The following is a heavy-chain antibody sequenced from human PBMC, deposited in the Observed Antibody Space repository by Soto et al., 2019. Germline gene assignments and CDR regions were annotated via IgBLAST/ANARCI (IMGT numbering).Heavy chain of an antibody. CDR3: SSRIVRSTSRDRDYDY. V-gene: IGHV3-73*02. D-gene: IGHD1-26*01. Sequence: EVQLVESGGGSVRPGGSLRLSCAASGFDVSGSAMYWVRQASGKGLEWVGRIRSRSDSYATSYGASRRCRFSISRDDSRNMVFLEMNSLETDDTAVYYCSSRIVRSTSRDRDYDYWGQVTLVNVSS. J-gene: IGHJ4*02. CDR1: GFDVSGSA. CDR2: IRSRSDSYAT.